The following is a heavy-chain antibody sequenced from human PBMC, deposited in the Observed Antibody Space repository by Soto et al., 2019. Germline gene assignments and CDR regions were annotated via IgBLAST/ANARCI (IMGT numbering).Heavy chain of an antibody. J-gene: IGHJ4*02. Sequence: SETLSPTCTVSGGSMSGYSWSWIRQPPGRGLEWIGHISNSGTANYNPSLKSRVTMSVDTSKNQISLKVTSVTAADTAVYYCASSGAGSGDYWGQGTLVTVSS. CDR2: ISNSGTA. CDR1: GGSMSGYS. V-gene: IGHV4-59*01. CDR3: ASSGAGSGDY. D-gene: IGHD3-10*01.